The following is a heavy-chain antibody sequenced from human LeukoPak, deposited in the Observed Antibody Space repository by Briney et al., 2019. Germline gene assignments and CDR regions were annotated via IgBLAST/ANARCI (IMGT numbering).Heavy chain of an antibody. Sequence: SGTLSLTRAVSGGSISSSNWWSWVRKPPGKGLEWIGETYHSGSTNYNPSPKSRATISVEKPKNQFPLKLSSLPSPDTPLYYCARGHYYDSSDRLFDPWGQGTLVTVSS. CDR3: ARGHYYDSSDRLFDP. J-gene: IGHJ5*02. CDR1: GGSISSSNW. CDR2: TYHSGST. V-gene: IGHV4-4*02. D-gene: IGHD3-22*01.